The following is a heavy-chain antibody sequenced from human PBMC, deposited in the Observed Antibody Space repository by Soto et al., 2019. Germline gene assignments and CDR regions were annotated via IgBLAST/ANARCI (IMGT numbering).Heavy chain of an antibody. CDR1: GGTFSSYA. D-gene: IGHD5-18*01. V-gene: IGHV1-69*13. CDR3: ARGSSIGYSDGYHYYYGMDV. CDR2: IIPIFGTA. J-gene: IGHJ6*02. Sequence: GASVKVSCKASGGTFSSYAISWVRQAPGQGLEWMGGIIPIFGTANYAQKFQGRVTITADESTSTAYMELSSLRSEDTAVYYCARGSSIGYSDGYHYYYGMDVWGQGTTVTVSS.